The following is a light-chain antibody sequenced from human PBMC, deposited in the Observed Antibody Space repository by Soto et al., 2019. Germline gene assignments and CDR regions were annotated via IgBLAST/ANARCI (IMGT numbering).Light chain of an antibody. CDR1: SSDVSAYQF. J-gene: IGLJ2*01. CDR2: DVN. Sequence: QSALTQPRSVSGSPGQSVTISCTGSSSDVSAYQFVSWYQQHPGKAPKLILYDVNQRPSGVPDRFSGSKSGDTASLTISGLQAEDEADYYCCSYAGRYTRIFGGGTKLTVL. V-gene: IGLV2-11*01. CDR3: CSYAGRYTRI.